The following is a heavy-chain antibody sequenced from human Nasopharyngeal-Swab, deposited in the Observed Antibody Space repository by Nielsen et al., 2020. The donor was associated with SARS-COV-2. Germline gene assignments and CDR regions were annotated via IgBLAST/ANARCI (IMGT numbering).Heavy chain of an antibody. V-gene: IGHV3-23*01. CDR1: GVTFSSYA. D-gene: IGHD2-21*01. Sequence: GESLKISCTASGVTFSSYAVNWVRQAPGKGLEWASTITGNGGSAYYADSVKGRFTISRDNSKNTVYLQTNSLRAEGTAVYYCAILADYWGHGTLVTVSS. CDR2: ITGNGGSA. J-gene: IGHJ4*01. CDR3: AILADY.